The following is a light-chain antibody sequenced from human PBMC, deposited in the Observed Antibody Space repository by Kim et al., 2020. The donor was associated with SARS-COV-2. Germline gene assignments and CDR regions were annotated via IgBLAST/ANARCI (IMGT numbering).Light chain of an antibody. Sequence: DVQLTQSPSSLSASVGDRVTITCRTTQSISSHLNWYQQKPGRAPKLLISAASTLQGGVPSRFSGSGSETDFTLTISSLQPEDFATYFCQQSYITPFTFRPGTKADI. CDR1: QSISSH. CDR2: AAS. CDR3: QQSYITPFT. V-gene: IGKV1-39*01. J-gene: IGKJ3*01.